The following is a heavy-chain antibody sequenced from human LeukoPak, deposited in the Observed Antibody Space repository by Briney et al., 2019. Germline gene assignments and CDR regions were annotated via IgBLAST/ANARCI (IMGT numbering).Heavy chain of an antibody. CDR1: GFTFTNYY. Sequence: ASVKVSCKASGFTFTNYYMHWVRQAPGQGLEWMGWINPNSGGTNYAQKFQGRVTMTRDTSITTAYMELSRLTSDDTAVYYCTRERPREFDYWGQGTLVTVSS. CDR2: INPNSGGT. V-gene: IGHV1-2*02. J-gene: IGHJ4*02. D-gene: IGHD1-26*01. CDR3: TRERPREFDY.